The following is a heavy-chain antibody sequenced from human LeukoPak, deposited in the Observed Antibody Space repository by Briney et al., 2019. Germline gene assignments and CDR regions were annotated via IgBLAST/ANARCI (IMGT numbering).Heavy chain of an antibody. Sequence: GGSLRLSCAASGFTFSSYSMNWVREAPGKGLEGVSSISSRSSYIYYADAVKGRFTISSDNAKNSLYLQMNRLSAEDTAVSYSASATRDGCNFDPYWGQGTLVTVSS. J-gene: IGHJ4*02. V-gene: IGHV3-21*01. CDR3: ASATRDGCNFDPY. D-gene: IGHD5-24*01. CDR1: GFTFSSYS. CDR2: ISSRSSYI.